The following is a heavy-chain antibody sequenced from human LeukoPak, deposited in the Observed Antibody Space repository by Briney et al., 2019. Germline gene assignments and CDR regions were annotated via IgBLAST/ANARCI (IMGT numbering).Heavy chain of an antibody. V-gene: IGHV1-2*02. D-gene: IGHD7-27*01. J-gene: IGHJ4*02. CDR2: INPNSGGT. CDR3: ARPITAWGKGPADY. Sequence: ASVKVSCKASGYTFTGYYMHWVRQAPGQGLEWMGWINPNSGGTNYAQKFQGRVTMTRDTSISTAYMELSRLRSDDTAVYYCARPITAWGKGPADYWGQGTLVTVSS. CDR1: GYTFTGYY.